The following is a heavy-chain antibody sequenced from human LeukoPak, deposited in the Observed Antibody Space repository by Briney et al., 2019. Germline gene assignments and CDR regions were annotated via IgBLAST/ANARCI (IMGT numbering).Heavy chain of an antibody. CDR2: FDPEDGET. V-gene: IGHV1-24*01. CDR1: GYTLTELS. Sequence: ASVKVSCKVSGYTLTELSMHWVRQAPGKGLEWMGGFDPEDGETIYAQKFQGRVTMTEDTSTDTAYMELSSLRSEDTAVYYCATSGDFGVATYYFDYWGQGTLVTVSS. CDR3: ATSGDFGVATYYFDY. J-gene: IGHJ4*02. D-gene: IGHD3-3*01.